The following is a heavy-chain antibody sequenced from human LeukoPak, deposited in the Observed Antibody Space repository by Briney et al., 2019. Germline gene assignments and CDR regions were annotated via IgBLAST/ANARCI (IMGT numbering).Heavy chain of an antibody. J-gene: IGHJ4*02. D-gene: IGHD5-18*01. Sequence: GESLKISCKGSGYSFSSYWIGWVRQMPGKGLEWMGIIYPGDSDTRYSPSFQGQVTISADKSISTAYLQWSSLKASDTSIYYCARSGRGHSHGYDYWGQGTLVTVSS. CDR1: GYSFSSYW. CDR3: ARSGRGHSHGYDY. CDR2: IYPGDSDT. V-gene: IGHV5-51*01.